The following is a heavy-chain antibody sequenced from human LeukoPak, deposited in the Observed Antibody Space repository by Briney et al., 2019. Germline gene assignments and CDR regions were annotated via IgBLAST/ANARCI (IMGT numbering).Heavy chain of an antibody. J-gene: IGHJ3*02. Sequence: GGSLRLSCEASGFTLSSYWMSWVRQAPGKGLEWVAAVSYEGSNQYYADSVKGRFTISRDNSKNTLYLQMNSLRGEDTAVYYCAKVLSFYDSGGAFDIWSQGTTVTVSS. CDR1: GFTLSSYW. CDR2: VSYEGSNQ. CDR3: AKVLSFYDSGGAFDI. D-gene: IGHD2/OR15-2a*01. V-gene: IGHV3-30*18.